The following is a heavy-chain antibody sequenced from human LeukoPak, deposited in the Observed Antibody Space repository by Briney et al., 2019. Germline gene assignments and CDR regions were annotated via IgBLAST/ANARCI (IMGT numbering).Heavy chain of an antibody. CDR3: ARDSAENYDFWSGYYLALYYYYGMDV. CDR1: GFTFSNFW. D-gene: IGHD3-3*01. CDR2: IKQDETEK. Sequence: GGSLRLSCTASGFTFSNFWMGWVRQAPGKGLEWVANIKQDETEKFYVGSVKGRFTISRDNAKNSLYLQMNSLRAEDTAVYYCARDSAENYDFWSGYYLALYYYYGMDVWGQGTTVTVSS. J-gene: IGHJ6*02. V-gene: IGHV3-7*03.